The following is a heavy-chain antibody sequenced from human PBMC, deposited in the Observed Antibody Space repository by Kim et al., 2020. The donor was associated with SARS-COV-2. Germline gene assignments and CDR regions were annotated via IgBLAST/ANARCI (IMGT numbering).Heavy chain of an antibody. V-gene: IGHV1-69*13. CDR2: IIPIFGTA. CDR1: GGTFSSYA. CDR3: ASGTVRYFDWFEFDP. D-gene: IGHD3-9*01. Sequence: SVKVSCKASGGTFSSYAISWVRQAPGQGLEWMGGIIPIFGTANYAQKFQGRVTITADESTSTAYMELSSLRSEDTAVYYCASGTVRYFDWFEFDPWGQGTLVTVSS. J-gene: IGHJ5*02.